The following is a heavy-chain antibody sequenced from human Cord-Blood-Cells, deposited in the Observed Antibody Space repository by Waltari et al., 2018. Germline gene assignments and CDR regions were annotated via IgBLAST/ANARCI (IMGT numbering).Heavy chain of an antibody. D-gene: IGHD6-6*01. J-gene: IGHJ4*02. V-gene: IGHV1-46*01. CDR3: ARRGGSSSSSFDY. CDR2: INPSGGST. Sequence: HVQLVQSGAEVKKRGASVTVSCTASGYTFTSYYMHWVRQAPGQGLEWTGIINPSGGSTSYAQKYQGRVTMTRDTSTSTVYMELSSLRSEDTAVYYCARRGGSSSSSFDYWGQGTLVTVSS. CDR1: GYTFTSYY.